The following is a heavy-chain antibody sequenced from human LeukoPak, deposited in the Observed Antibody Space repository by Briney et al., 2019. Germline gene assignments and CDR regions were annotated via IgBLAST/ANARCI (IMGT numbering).Heavy chain of an antibody. V-gene: IGHV3-30*18. CDR1: GFTFSSYG. CDR2: ISYDGSNK. Sequence: GGSLRLSCAASGFTFSSYGMHWVRQAPGKGLEWVAVISYDGSNKYYADSVKGRFTISRDNSKNTLYLQMNSLRAEDTAVYYCAKAFGVYGSGPYYFDYWGQGTLVTVSS. D-gene: IGHD3-10*01. CDR3: AKAFGVYGSGPYYFDY. J-gene: IGHJ4*02.